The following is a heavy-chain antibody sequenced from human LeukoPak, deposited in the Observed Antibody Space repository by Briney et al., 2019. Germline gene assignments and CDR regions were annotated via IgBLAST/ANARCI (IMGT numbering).Heavy chain of an antibody. CDR2: IRYDGSNK. V-gene: IGHV3-30*02. CDR3: VPRKEWSCYMDV. CDR1: GFIFSSYV. Sequence: PGGSLRLSCAASGFIFSSYVMHWVRQAPGKGLEWVAFIRYDGSNKYYADSVKGRFTISRDNSKNTLYLQMNSLRAEDTAVYYCVPRKEWSCYMDVWGKGTTVTVSS. D-gene: IGHD3-3*01. J-gene: IGHJ6*03.